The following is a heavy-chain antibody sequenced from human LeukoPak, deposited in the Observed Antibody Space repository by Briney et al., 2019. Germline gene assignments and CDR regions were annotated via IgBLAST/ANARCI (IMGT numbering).Heavy chain of an antibody. D-gene: IGHD3-9*01. Sequence: GGSLRLSCAASGLTFSSYGMSWVRQAPGKGLEWVSGISGSGDSTYSADSVKGRFTISRDNSKNTVYLQMNSLRDEDTAVYYCAKEGGYFDWPFTFDYWGQGTLVTVSS. CDR2: ISGSGDST. CDR3: AKEGGYFDWPFTFDY. V-gene: IGHV3-23*01. CDR1: GLTFSSYG. J-gene: IGHJ4*02.